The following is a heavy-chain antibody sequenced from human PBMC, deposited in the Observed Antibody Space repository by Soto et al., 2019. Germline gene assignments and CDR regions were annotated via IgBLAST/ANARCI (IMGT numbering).Heavy chain of an antibody. Sequence: QVQLQESGPGLVKPSQTLSLTCTVSGGSISSGGYYWSWIRQHPGKGLEWIGYIYYSGSTYYNPSLKSRVTISVDTSKNQFSLKRSSVTAADTAVYYCARDGGYCSGGSCYGGWFDPWGQGTLVTVSS. V-gene: IGHV4-31*03. CDR3: ARDGGYCSGGSCYGGWFDP. J-gene: IGHJ5*02. D-gene: IGHD2-15*01. CDR1: GGSISSGGYY. CDR2: IYYSGST.